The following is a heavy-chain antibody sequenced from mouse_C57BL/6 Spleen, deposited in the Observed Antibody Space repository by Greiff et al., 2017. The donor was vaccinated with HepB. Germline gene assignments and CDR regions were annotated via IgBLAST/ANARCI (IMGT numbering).Heavy chain of an antibody. CDR1: GYTFTSYW. CDR3: ARRSAGFDV. Sequence: QVHVKQPGAELVRPGSSVKLSCKASGYTFTSYWMHWVKQRPIQGLEWIGNIDPSDSETHYNQKFKDKATLTVDKSSSTAYMQLSSLTSEDSAVYYCARRSAGFDVWGTGTTVTVSS. V-gene: IGHV1-52*01. J-gene: IGHJ1*03. CDR2: IDPSDSET.